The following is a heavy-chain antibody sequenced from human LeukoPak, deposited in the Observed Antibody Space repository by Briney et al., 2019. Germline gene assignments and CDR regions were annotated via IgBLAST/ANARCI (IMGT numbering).Heavy chain of an antibody. CDR2: FDPEDGET. D-gene: IGHD3-10*01. CDR1: GYTLTELS. J-gene: IGHJ4*02. CDR3: ATSYGSGSFPADY. V-gene: IGHV1-24*01. Sequence: ASVKVSCKVSGYTLTELSMHWVRQAPGKGLEWMGGFDPEDGETIYAQKFQGRVTMTEDTSADTAYMELSSLRSEDTAVYYCATSYGSGSFPADYWGQGTLVTVSS.